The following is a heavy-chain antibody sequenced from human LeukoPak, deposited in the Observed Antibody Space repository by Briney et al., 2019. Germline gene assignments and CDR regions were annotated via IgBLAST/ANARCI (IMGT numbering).Heavy chain of an antibody. J-gene: IGHJ6*02. Sequence: QAGGSLRLSCAASGFTVSSNYMSWVRQAPGKGLEWVSVIYSGGSTYYADSVKGRFTISRDNSKNTLYLQMNSLRAEDTAVYYCARVGREMATGYYYYYGMDVWGQGTTVTVSS. CDR3: ARVGREMATGYYYYYGMDV. CDR1: GFTVSSNY. D-gene: IGHD5-24*01. CDR2: IYSGGST. V-gene: IGHV3-53*01.